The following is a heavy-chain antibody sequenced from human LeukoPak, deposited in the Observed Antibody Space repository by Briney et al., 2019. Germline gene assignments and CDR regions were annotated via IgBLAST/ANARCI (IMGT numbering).Heavy chain of an antibody. V-gene: IGHV3-23*01. CDR1: GFTFSSYW. Sequence: GGSLRLSCAASGFTFSSYWMSWVRQAPGKGLEWVSAISGSGGSTYYADSVKGRFTISRDNSKNTLYLQMNSLRAEDTAVYYCAKSHTDCTNGVCYTQYYFDYWGQGTLVTVSS. D-gene: IGHD2-8*01. CDR3: AKSHTDCTNGVCYTQYYFDY. J-gene: IGHJ4*02. CDR2: ISGSGGST.